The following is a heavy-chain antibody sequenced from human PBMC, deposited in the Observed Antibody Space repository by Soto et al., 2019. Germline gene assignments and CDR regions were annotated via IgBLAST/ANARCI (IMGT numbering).Heavy chain of an antibody. Sequence: GGSLRLSCAASGFTFSSYAMSWVRQAPGKGLEWVSAISGSGGSTYYADSVKGRFTISRDNSKNTLYLQMNSLRAEDTAVYYCAKDKGSIHIAVAGIFFDYWGQGTLVTVSS. CDR1: GFTFSSYA. CDR3: AKDKGSIHIAVAGIFFDY. D-gene: IGHD6-19*01. CDR2: ISGSGGST. J-gene: IGHJ4*02. V-gene: IGHV3-23*01.